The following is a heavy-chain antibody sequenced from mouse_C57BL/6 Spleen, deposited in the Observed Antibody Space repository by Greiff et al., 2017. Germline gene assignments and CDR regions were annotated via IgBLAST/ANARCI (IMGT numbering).Heavy chain of an antibody. CDR2: IDPSDSET. J-gene: IGHJ2*01. CDR3: ARRFLMDYFDY. V-gene: IGHV1-52*01. Sequence: VQLQQSGAELVRPGSSVKLSCKASGYTFTSYWMHWVKQRPIQGLEWIGNIDPSDSETHYNQKFKDKATLTVDKSSSTAYMQLSSLTSEDSAVYYCARRFLMDYFDYWGQGTTLTVSS. CDR1: GYTFTSYW. D-gene: IGHD1-1*02.